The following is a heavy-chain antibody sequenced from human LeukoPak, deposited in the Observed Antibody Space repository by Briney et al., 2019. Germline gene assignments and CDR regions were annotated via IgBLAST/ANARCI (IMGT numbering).Heavy chain of an antibody. Sequence: SETLSLTCSVSGDSINNYYWSWIRQPPGKGLEWIGSIYYSGSTYYNPSLKSRVTISVDTSKNQFSLKLSSVTAADTAVYYCARDGHKYYFDYWGQGTLVTVSS. CDR3: ARDGHKYYFDY. V-gene: IGHV4-39*07. J-gene: IGHJ4*02. CDR2: IYYSGST. CDR1: GDSINNYY.